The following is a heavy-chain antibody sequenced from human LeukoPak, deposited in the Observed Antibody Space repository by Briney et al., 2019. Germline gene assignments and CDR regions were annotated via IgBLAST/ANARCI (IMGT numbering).Heavy chain of an antibody. CDR1: GYNFITYW. CDR3: ARRTTTFDY. D-gene: IGHD1-14*01. Sequence: GESLKISCKGSGYNFITYWIGWVRQMPGKGLEWMGIIFPGDSKIRYSPSFQGQVTISVDKSISTTYLQWSSLKASDTAMYYCARRTTTFDYWGQGTLVTVSS. J-gene: IGHJ4*02. CDR2: IFPGDSKI. V-gene: IGHV5-51*01.